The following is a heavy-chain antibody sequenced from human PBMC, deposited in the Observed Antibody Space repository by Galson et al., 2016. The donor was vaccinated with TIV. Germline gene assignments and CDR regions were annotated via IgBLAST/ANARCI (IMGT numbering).Heavy chain of an antibody. V-gene: IGHV4-4*02. CDR3: ASSLPYYDGYYFDF. CDR2: TFHSGST. J-gene: IGHJ4*02. D-gene: IGHD3-22*01. CDR1: GASISRSNW. Sequence: SETLSLTCAVSGASISRSNWWSWVRQSPGKGLEWIGGTFHSGSTNYNPSLKTRVTISVDKSNNQFSLRLTSVSAADTAVYYCASSLPYYDGYYFDFWGPGSLVTVSS.